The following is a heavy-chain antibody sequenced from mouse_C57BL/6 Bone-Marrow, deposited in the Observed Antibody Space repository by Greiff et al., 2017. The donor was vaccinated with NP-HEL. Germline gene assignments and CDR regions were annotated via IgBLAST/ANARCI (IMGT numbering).Heavy chain of an antibody. D-gene: IGHD1-1*01. J-gene: IGHJ2*01. V-gene: IGHV5-6*01. Sequence: EVQLVESGGDLVKPGGSLKLSCAASGFTFSSDGMSWVRQTPDKRLEWVATISSGGSYTYYPDSVKGRFTISRDNAKNTLYLQMSSLKSEDTAMYYCARHYYGSSHDYWGQGTTLTVSS. CDR3: ARHYYGSSHDY. CDR2: ISSGGSYT. CDR1: GFTFSSDG.